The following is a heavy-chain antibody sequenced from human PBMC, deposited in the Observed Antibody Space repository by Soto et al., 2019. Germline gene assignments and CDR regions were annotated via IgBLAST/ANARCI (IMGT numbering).Heavy chain of an antibody. CDR3: ARAGYDILTGYYKLERWFDP. V-gene: IGHV4-34*01. CDR2: INHSGST. Sequence: SETLSLTCAVYGGSFSGYYWSWIRQPPGKGLEWIGEINHSGSTNYNPSLKSRVTISVDTSKNQFSLKRSSVTAADTAVYYCARAGYDILTGYYKLERWFDPWGQGTLVTVSS. CDR1: GGSFSGYY. J-gene: IGHJ5*02. D-gene: IGHD3-9*01.